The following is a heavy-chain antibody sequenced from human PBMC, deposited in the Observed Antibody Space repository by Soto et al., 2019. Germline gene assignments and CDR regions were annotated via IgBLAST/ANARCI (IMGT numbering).Heavy chain of an antibody. V-gene: IGHV3-30*18. Sequence: QVQLVESGGGVVQPGRSLRLSCAASGFTFSSYGMHWVRQAPGKGLEWVAVISYDGSNKYYADSVKGRFTISRDNSKKTLYLQMNSLRAEDTAGDYCAKDRGDYYDYGMDVWGQGTTGTFSS. D-gene: IGHD3-10*01. CDR3: AKDRGDYYDYGMDV. CDR1: GFTFSSYG. CDR2: ISYDGSNK. J-gene: IGHJ6*02.